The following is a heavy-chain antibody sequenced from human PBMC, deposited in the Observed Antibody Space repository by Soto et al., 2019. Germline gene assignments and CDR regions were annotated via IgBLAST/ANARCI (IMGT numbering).Heavy chain of an antibody. Sequence: SETLSLTCAASGGSISSSNWWSWVRQPPGKGLEWIGEIYHSGSTNYNPSLKSRVTISVDKSKNQFSLKLSSVTAADTAVYYCARIKGIAVAGTDLYYYYGMDVWGQGTTVTVSS. CDR1: GGSISSSNW. J-gene: IGHJ6*02. CDR3: ARIKGIAVAGTDLYYYYGMDV. V-gene: IGHV4-4*02. D-gene: IGHD6-19*01. CDR2: IYHSGST.